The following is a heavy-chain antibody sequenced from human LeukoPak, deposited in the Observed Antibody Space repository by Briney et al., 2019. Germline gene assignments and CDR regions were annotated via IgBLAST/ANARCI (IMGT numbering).Heavy chain of an antibody. V-gene: IGHV1-18*01. CDR3: AVTYYYDSSGYSHLGI. Sequence: ASVKVSCKASGYTFTSYGISWVRQAPGQGLEWMGWISAYNGNTNYAQKLQGGVTMTTATSTSTAYMELRSLRSDDTAVYYCAVTYYYDSSGYSHLGIWGQGTMVTVSS. CDR1: GYTFTSYG. J-gene: IGHJ3*02. CDR2: ISAYNGNT. D-gene: IGHD3-22*01.